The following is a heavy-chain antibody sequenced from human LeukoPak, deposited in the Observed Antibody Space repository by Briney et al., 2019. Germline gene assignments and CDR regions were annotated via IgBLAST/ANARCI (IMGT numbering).Heavy chain of an antibody. V-gene: IGHV4-34*01. Sequence: SETLSLTCAVSGGSFSGYYWSWIRQPPGKGLEYIGNIHYSDSALYNPSLQSRATILVDTSKNQFSLKLSSVTAADTAVYYCARRRAAAGPFDYWGQGTLVTVSS. CDR3: ARRRAAAGPFDY. CDR1: GGSFSGYY. D-gene: IGHD6-13*01. CDR2: IHYSDSA. J-gene: IGHJ4*02.